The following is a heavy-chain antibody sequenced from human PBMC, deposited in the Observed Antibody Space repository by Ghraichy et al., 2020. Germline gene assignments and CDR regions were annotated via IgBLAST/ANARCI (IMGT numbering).Heavy chain of an antibody. CDR2: IYYSGST. CDR1: GGSISSGGYY. J-gene: IGHJ4*02. V-gene: IGHV4-31*03. CDR3: ARGTYYGSGSVYYFDY. Sequence: SETLSLTCTVSGGSISSGGYYWSWIRQHPGKGLEWIGYIYYSGSTYYNPSLKSRVTISVDTSKNQFSLKLSSVTAADTAVYYCARGTYYGSGSVYYFDYWGQGTLVTVSS. D-gene: IGHD3-10*01.